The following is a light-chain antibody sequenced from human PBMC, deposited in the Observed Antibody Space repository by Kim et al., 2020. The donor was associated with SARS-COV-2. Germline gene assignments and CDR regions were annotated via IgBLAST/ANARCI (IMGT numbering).Light chain of an antibody. CDR2: AAS. Sequence: VGDRVTITCRASQGISNYLAWHQQKPANVPKLLIYAASTSQSGVPSRFSSSGSGTDFTLTISSLQPEDVATYYYQKYNSAPQTFGQGTKVEIK. V-gene: IGKV1-27*01. J-gene: IGKJ1*01. CDR3: QKYNSAPQT. CDR1: QGISNY.